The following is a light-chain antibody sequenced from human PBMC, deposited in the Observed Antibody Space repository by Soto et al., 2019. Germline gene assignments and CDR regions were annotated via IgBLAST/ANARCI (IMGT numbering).Light chain of an antibody. J-gene: IGKJ4*01. CDR1: QSVSSD. CDR2: DTS. Sequence: EIVMTQSPATLSVSPGERATLSCRASQSVSSDLAWYHQKPGQAPRLLIYDTSTRATGVPARFSGSRSGTEFTLTINSLQSEDFAVYYCQRYNNWPLTFGGGTKVDI. V-gene: IGKV3-15*01. CDR3: QRYNNWPLT.